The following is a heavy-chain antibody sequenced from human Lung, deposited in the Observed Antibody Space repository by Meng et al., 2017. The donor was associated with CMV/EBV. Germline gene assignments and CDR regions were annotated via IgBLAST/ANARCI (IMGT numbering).Heavy chain of an antibody. D-gene: IGHD1-26*01. CDR2: ISYDGRNQ. CDR1: GLSFSSYA. V-gene: IGHV3-30*04. J-gene: IGHJ3*02. Sequence: GGSXRLXCAASGLSFSSYATYWVRQAPGQGPEWVAVISYDGRNQYYADSVKGRFTISRDNAKNSLYLQMNSLRVEDTAVYYCARRSGSYVNAFDIWGQGTMVTVSS. CDR3: ARRSGSYVNAFDI.